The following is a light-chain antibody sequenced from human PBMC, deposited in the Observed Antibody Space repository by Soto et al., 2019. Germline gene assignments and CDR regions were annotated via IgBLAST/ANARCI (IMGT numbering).Light chain of an antibody. V-gene: IGKV3-20*01. CDR3: QQYGSSPLT. CDR2: GAS. Sequence: EVVLTQSPGTLSLFPGERATLSCRASQSVSSNHLAWYQQKPGQAPRLLIYGASSRATGIPDRFSGSGSGTDFTLTISRLEPGDFAGYYCQQYGSSPLTFGGGTKVEIK. CDR1: QSVSSNH. J-gene: IGKJ4*01.